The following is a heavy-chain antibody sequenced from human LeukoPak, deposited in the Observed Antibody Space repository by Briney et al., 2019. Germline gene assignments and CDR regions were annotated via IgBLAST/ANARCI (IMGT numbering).Heavy chain of an antibody. CDR2: IWYDGSNK. Sequence: PGRSLRLSCAASGFTFSSYGMHWVRQAPGKGLEWVAVIWYDGSNKYYADSVKGRFTISRDNSKNTLYLQMNSLKTEDTAVYYCTTDPSQYYYYYMDVWGKGTTVTVSS. CDR1: GFTFSSYG. J-gene: IGHJ6*03. CDR3: TTDPSQYYYYYMDV. V-gene: IGHV3-33*01.